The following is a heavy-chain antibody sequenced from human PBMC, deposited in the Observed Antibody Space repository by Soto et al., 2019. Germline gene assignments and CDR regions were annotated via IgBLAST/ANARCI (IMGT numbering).Heavy chain of an antibody. CDR2: INHSGST. CDR1: GGSFSGYY. J-gene: IGHJ3*02. V-gene: IGHV4-34*01. D-gene: IGHD3-3*01. Sequence: PSETLSLTCAVYGGSFSGYYWSWIRQPPGKGLEWIGEINHSGSTNYNPSLKSRVTISVDTSKNQFSLKLSSVTAADTAVYYCARHPAYYDFWSGYYYRAFDIWGQGTMVTVSS. CDR3: ARHPAYYDFWSGYYYRAFDI.